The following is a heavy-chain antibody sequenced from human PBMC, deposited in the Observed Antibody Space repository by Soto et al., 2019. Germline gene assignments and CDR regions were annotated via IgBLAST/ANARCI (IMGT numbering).Heavy chain of an antibody. CDR1: GFTFSSYA. D-gene: IGHD6-19*01. Sequence: GGSLRLSCAASGFTFSSYAMSWVRQAPGKGLDWVSAISASVGSTYYADSVKGRFTISRDNSKNTLYLQMNSLRAEDTAVYYCAKVERAVAGIIDWGQGTLVTVSS. CDR2: ISASVGST. V-gene: IGHV3-23*01. CDR3: AKVERAVAGIID. J-gene: IGHJ4*02.